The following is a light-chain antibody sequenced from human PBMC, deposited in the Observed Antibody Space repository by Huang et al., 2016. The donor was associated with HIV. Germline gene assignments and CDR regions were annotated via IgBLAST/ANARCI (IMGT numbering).Light chain of an antibody. J-gene: IGKJ1*01. CDR1: QSISSY. CDR2: AAS. Sequence: DIQMTQSPSSLSASVGDRATITCRASQSISSYLNWYQQKPGKAPKLLIYAASSLQSGVPSRCSGSGSGTDFTLTISSLQPEDFATYYCQQSYSTPPWTFGQGTKVEIK. CDR3: QQSYSTPPWT. V-gene: IGKV1-39*01.